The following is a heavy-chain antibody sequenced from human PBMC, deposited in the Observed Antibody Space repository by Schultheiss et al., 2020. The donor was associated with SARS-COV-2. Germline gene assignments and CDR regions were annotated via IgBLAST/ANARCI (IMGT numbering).Heavy chain of an antibody. Sequence: GGSLRLSCSASGFTFSSYAMHWVRQAPGKGLEYVSAISSNGGSTYYADSVKGRFTISRDNSKNSLYLQMNSLRAEDTAVYYCARDGYSSSWFNFDYWGQGTLVTVSS. D-gene: IGHD6-13*01. V-gene: IGHV3-64*04. CDR2: ISSNGGST. J-gene: IGHJ4*02. CDR3: ARDGYSSSWFNFDY. CDR1: GFTFSSYA.